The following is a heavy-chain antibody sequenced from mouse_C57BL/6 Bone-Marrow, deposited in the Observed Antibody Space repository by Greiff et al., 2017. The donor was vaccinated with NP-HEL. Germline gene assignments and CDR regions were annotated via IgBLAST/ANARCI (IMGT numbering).Heavy chain of an antibody. J-gene: IGHJ4*01. Sequence: QVQLQQSGAELARPGASVKLSCKASGYTFTSYGISWVKQRPGQGLEWIGEIYPRSGNTYYNEKFKGKATLTADKSSSTAYMELRSLTSEDSAVYFCASYGDYSYAMDYWGQGTSVTVSS. CDR3: ASYGDYSYAMDY. D-gene: IGHD2-13*01. CDR1: GYTFTSYG. V-gene: IGHV1-81*01. CDR2: IYPRSGNT.